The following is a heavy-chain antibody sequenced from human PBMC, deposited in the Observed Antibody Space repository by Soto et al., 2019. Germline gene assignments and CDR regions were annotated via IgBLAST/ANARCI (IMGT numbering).Heavy chain of an antibody. Sequence: EVAVEVFCRASGYRCTSNRLSWVGRAPGQGLELMGWISPHNGNAKYAQKFQDRVTMTADTAASTVYMELRSLTSDASLVSYCARARSGCYDFCGQGTMVIFSS. V-gene: IGHV1-18*01. CDR2: ISPHNGNA. J-gene: IGHJ4*02. CDR3: ARARSGCYDF. D-gene: IGHD1-26*01. CDR1: GYRCTSNR.